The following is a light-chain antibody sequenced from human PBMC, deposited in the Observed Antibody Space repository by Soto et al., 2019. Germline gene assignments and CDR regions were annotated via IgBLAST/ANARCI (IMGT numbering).Light chain of an antibody. V-gene: IGKV1-27*01. CDR1: HDINNF. J-gene: IGKJ2*01. Sequence: EIRLIQSPSSLSASVGDRVTIACRASHDINNFLAWFQQKPGKVPELLMYAASSLKSGVPSRFSGSGSGTDFTLTIDGLQPEDFATYFCQNYNSVPYTFGPGTKLEIK. CDR3: QNYNSVPYT. CDR2: AAS.